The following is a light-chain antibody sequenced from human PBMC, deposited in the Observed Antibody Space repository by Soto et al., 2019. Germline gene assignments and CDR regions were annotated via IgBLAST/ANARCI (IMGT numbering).Light chain of an antibody. V-gene: IGKV3-11*01. Sequence: EIVLIQSPATLSLSPGERATLSCRDSQSVSSYLAWYQQTPGQAPRLLXXDASNRATAIPARFSGSWSGTDFTLTSRSLEPEDFAVYYGQQRSNWPPPLTFGGGTKVDIK. CDR3: QQRSNWPPPLT. J-gene: IGKJ4*01. CDR2: DAS. CDR1: QSVSSY.